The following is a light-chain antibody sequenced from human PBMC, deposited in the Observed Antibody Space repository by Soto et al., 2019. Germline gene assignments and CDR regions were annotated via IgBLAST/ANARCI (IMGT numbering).Light chain of an antibody. V-gene: IGKV3-15*01. CDR3: QQDNNWPPGT. Sequence: EIVMTQSPATLSVSPGERATLSCRASQSVSSNLAWYQQKPGQAPRLLIYGASTRATGIPARFSGIGSGTELTLNISSLQSEDFAVYYCQQDNNWPPGTFGQGTKVEIK. CDR2: GAS. CDR1: QSVSSN. J-gene: IGKJ1*01.